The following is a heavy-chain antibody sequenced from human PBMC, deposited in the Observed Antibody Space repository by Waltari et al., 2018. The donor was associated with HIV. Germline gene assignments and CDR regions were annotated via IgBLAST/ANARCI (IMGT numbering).Heavy chain of an antibody. Sequence: QLQLQESGPGLVKPSETLSLTCTVSGGSISSSSYYWGWLRQPPGKGLAWIGSIYYSGSTYYNPSLKSRVTISVDTSKNQFSLKLSSVTAADTAVYYCARGGGYCSGGSCYLTYYYYYGMDVWGQGTTVTVSS. D-gene: IGHD2-15*01. CDR3: ARGGGYCSGGSCYLTYYYYYGMDV. V-gene: IGHV4-39*07. CDR1: GGSISSSSYY. CDR2: IYYSGST. J-gene: IGHJ6*02.